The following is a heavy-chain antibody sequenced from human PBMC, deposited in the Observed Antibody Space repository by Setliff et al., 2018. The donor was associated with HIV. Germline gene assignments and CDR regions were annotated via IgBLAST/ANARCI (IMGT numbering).Heavy chain of an antibody. V-gene: IGHV4-39*07. CDR1: GGSISSITHY. Sequence: PSETLSLTCTVSGGSISSITHYWGWFRQPPGKGLECIGTVYYTGTTYYNSSLESRVTMSADTSKNQFSLKLSSVTAADTAVYYCASSPAWRSDFGLHTFDYWGQGTLVTVSS. CDR3: ASSPAWRSDFGLHTFDY. J-gene: IGHJ4*02. D-gene: IGHD2-2*01. CDR2: VYYTGTT.